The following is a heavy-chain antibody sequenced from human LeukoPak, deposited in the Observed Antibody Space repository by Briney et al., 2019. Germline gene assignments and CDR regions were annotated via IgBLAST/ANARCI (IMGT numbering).Heavy chain of an antibody. V-gene: IGHV3-21*01. CDR2: ISTSSSYI. J-gene: IGHJ4*02. CDR1: GFTFSSYG. Sequence: GGSLRLSCAASGFTFSSYGMHWVRQAPGKGLEWVSCISTSSSYIYYADSVKGRFTISRDNAKKSLYLQMNSLRAEDTAVYYCARVGEKPFHLWPEIDYWGQGTLVTVSS. CDR3: ARVGEKPFHLWPEIDY. D-gene: IGHD3-10*01.